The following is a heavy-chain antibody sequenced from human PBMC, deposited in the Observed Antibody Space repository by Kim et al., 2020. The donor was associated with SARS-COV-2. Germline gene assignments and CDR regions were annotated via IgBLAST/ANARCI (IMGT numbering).Heavy chain of an antibody. CDR3: AREKGYDFDY. J-gene: IGHJ4*02. CDR2: ST. Sequence: STNYNPSLKSRITISVDTSKNQFSLKLSSVTAADTAVYYCAREKGYDFDYWGQGTLVTVSS. V-gene: IGHV4-59*01. D-gene: IGHD5-12*01.